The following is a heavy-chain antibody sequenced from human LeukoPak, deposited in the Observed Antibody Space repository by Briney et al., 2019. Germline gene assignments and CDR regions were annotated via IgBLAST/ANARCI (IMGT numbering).Heavy chain of an antibody. CDR3: AKQRSEVPVAASNY. CDR1: GYTFTSYD. CDR2: MNPNSGNT. D-gene: IGHD2-2*01. V-gene: IGHV1-8*01. J-gene: IGHJ4*02. Sequence: ASVTVSFKASGYTFTSYDINWVRQATGQGLEWMGWMNPNSGNTGYAQKFQGRVTMTRNTSISTAYMELSSLRSEDTAIYYCAKQRSEVPVAASNYWGQGTLVTVSS.